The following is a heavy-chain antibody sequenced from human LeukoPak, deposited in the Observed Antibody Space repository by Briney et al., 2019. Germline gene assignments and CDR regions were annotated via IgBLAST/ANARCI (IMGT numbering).Heavy chain of an antibody. CDR2: ISGSGGST. J-gene: IGHJ6*02. V-gene: IGHV3-23*01. CDR1: GFTFSSYA. D-gene: IGHD4-17*01. CDR3: AKSNYDYGDYQYYYGMDV. Sequence: GGSLRLSCAASGFTFSSYAMSWVRQAPGKGLEWVSDISGSGGSTYYADSVKGRFTISRDNSKNTLYVQMNSLRAEDTAVYYCAKSNYDYGDYQYYYGMDVWGQGSTVTVSS.